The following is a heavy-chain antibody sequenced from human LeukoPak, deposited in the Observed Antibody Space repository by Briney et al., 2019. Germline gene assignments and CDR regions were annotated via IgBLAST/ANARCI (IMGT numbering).Heavy chain of an antibody. V-gene: IGHV3-48*04. D-gene: IGHD5-18*01. Sequence: GGSLRLPCAASGFTFSSYSMNWVRQAPGKGLEWLSYISSSSSAIYYADSVQGRFTISRDNANSSLSLQMNTLRAEDTAVYYCARAKGGNTYGLNGMDVWGQGTTVTVSS. CDR1: GFTFSSYS. CDR3: ARAKGGNTYGLNGMDV. J-gene: IGHJ6*02. CDR2: ISSSSSAI.